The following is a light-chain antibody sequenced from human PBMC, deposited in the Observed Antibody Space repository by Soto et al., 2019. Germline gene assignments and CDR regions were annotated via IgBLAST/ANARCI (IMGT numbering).Light chain of an antibody. V-gene: IGKV3-20*01. J-gene: IGKJ3*01. CDR2: HAS. CDR3: HQYGSSKFN. CDR1: QSVMGSY. Sequence: EIVLTQSPGTLSLSPGERATLSCRASQSVMGSYLAWYQQKPGQAPRLLIFHASTRATGIPDRFSGSGSGTDFTLTVSRLEPEDSAVYYCHQYGSSKFNCGPGTKVHIK.